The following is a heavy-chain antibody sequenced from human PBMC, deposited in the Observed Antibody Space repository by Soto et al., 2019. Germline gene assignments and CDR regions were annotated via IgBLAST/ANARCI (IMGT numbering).Heavy chain of an antibody. CDR3: AKDANDDVWGSHFDY. CDR1: GFTFSSYA. CDR2: ISGSGGST. D-gene: IGHD3-16*01. V-gene: IGHV3-23*01. Sequence: EVQLLESGGGLVQPGGSLRLSCAASGFTFSSYAMSWVRQAPGKGLEWVSAISGSGGSTYYADSVKGRLTISRDNSKNTLQLQMNSLRAEDTAVYYGAKDANDDVWGSHFDYWGQGTLVTVSS. J-gene: IGHJ4*02.